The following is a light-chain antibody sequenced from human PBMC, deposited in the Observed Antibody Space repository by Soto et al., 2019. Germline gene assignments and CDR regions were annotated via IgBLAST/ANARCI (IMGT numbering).Light chain of an antibody. CDR3: QHYHSYSEA. CDR1: QTSSSW. V-gene: IGKV1-5*03. CDR2: KAS. J-gene: IGKJ1*01. Sequence: DIQMTQSPSTLSGSVGDRVTITCRASQTSSSWLAWYQQKPGKAPKLLIYKASTLKSGVPSRFSGSGSGTEFTLTISSLQPDDFATYYCQHYHSYSEAFGQGTKVDIK.